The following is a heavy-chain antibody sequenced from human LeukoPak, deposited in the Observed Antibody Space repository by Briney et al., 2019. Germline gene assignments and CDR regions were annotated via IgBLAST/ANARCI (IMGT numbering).Heavy chain of an antibody. CDR3: ARHSSSWYYYYGMDV. J-gene: IGHJ6*02. Sequence: GESLKISCKGSGYTFHSYWIAWVRQMPGKGLEWMGIIYPGDSDTRYSPSFQGQVTISADKSISTAYLQWSSLKASDTAMYYCARHSSSWYYYYGMDVWGQGTTVTVSS. V-gene: IGHV5-51*01. CDR2: IYPGDSDT. CDR1: GYTFHSYW. D-gene: IGHD6-6*01.